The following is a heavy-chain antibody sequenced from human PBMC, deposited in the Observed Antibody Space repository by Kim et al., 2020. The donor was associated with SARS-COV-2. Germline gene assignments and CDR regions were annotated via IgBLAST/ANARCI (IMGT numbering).Heavy chain of an antibody. J-gene: IGHJ4*02. CDR2: CRSTSVTT. CDR1: VFTFAASV. V-gene: IGHV3-43*02. D-gene: IGHD6-19*01. Sequence: GGSLGLSCAASVFTFAASVMYGVCAGTGQSWEPVTLCRSTSVTTYYADSVKGRFTISRDNSKDYLYLQMNSLRTDDTAFYYCSKASGWLPRYWGQGTLVAVS. CDR3: SKASGWLPRY.